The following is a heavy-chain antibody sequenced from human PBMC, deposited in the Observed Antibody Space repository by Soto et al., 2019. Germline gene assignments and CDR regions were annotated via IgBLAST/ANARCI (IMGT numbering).Heavy chain of an antibody. CDR2: IIVGSGNT. J-gene: IGHJ3*02. CDR1: GFTFTSSA. D-gene: IGHD3-22*01. CDR3: AADDYYDSSGYPDAFDI. Sequence: GASVKVSCKASGFTFTSSAVQWVRQARGQRLEWIGWIIVGSGNTNYAQKLQERVTITRDMSTSTAYMELSSLRSEDTAVYYCAADDYYDSSGYPDAFDIWGQGTMVTVSS. V-gene: IGHV1-58*01.